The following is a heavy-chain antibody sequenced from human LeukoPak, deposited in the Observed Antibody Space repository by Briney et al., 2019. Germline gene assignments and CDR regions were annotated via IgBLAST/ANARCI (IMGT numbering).Heavy chain of an antibody. CDR1: GGSISSYY. Sequence: SETLSPTCTVSGGSISSYYWSWIRQPAGKGLEWIGRIYTSGSTNYNPSLKSRVTMSVDTSKNQFSLKLSSVTAADTAVYYCARGRYCSGGSCYDDYWGQGTLVTVSS. CDR3: ARGRYCSGGSCYDDY. J-gene: IGHJ4*02. CDR2: IYTSGST. D-gene: IGHD2-15*01. V-gene: IGHV4-4*07.